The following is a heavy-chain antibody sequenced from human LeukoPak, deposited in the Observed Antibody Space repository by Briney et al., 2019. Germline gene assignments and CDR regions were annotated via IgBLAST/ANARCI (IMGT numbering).Heavy chain of an antibody. CDR1: GFTFSSYA. D-gene: IGHD1-26*01. J-gene: IGHJ4*02. CDR2: ISGSGGST. CDR3: AKDLRNSGCTDY. V-gene: IGHV3-23*01. Sequence: GALRLSCAASGFTFSSYAMSWVRQAPGKGLEWVSAISGSGGSTYYADSVKGRFTISRDNSKNTLYLQMNSLRAEDTAVYYCAKDLRNSGCTDYWGQGTLVTVSS.